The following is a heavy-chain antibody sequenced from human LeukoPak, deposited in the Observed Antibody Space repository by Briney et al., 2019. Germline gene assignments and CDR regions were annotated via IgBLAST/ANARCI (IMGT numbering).Heavy chain of an antibody. J-gene: IGHJ6*02. CDR3: ARGGGYSSSWPYYYYGMDV. CDR2: MNPNSGNT. Sequence: ASVKVSCKASGYTFTSYDISWVRQATGQGLEWMGWMNPNSGNTGYAQKFQGRVTMTRNTSISTAYMELSSLRSEDTAVYYCARGGGYSSSWPYYYYGMDVWGQGTTVTVSS. V-gene: IGHV1-8*01. D-gene: IGHD6-13*01. CDR1: GYTFTSYD.